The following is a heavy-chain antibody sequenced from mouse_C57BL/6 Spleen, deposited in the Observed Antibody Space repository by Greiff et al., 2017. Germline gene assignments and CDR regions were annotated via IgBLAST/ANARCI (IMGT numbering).Heavy chain of an antibody. D-gene: IGHD2-10*01. J-gene: IGHJ2*01. CDR3: ARRGAYYGNFFDY. CDR2: INPNNGGT. V-gene: IGHV1-22*01. CDR1: GYTFTDYN. Sequence: VQLKESGPELVKPGASVKMSCKASGYTFTDYNMHWVKQSHGKSLEWIGYINPNNGGTSYNQKFKGKATLTVNKSSSTAYMELRSLTSEDSAVYYCARRGAYYGNFFDYWGQGTTLTVSS.